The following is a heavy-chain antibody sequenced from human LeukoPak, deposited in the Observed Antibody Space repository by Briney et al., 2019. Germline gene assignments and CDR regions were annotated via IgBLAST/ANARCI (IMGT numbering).Heavy chain of an antibody. V-gene: IGHV3-72*01. J-gene: IGHJ4*02. CDR2: TRNKANSYTT. CDR3: ARDRGSGWSGPFDY. Sequence: GGSLRLSCAASGFTFSDHYMDWVRQAPGKGLEWVGRTRNKANSYTTEYAASVKGRFTISRDDSKNSLYLQMNSLKTEDTAVYYCARDRGSGWSGPFDYWGQGTLVTVSS. CDR1: GFTFSDHY. D-gene: IGHD6-19*01.